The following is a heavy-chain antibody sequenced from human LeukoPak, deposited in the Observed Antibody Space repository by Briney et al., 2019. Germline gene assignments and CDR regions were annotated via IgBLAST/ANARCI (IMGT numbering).Heavy chain of an antibody. J-gene: IGHJ5*02. Sequence: PGGSLRLSCAASGFSFGTNRMHWVRQAPGKGLVWVTRIYSDGSSTTYADSVRGRFTISRDNAKNTLYLQMNSLRVEDTAVYYCVREGYSSSWSTRGWFDPWGQGTLVTVSS. CDR2: IYSDGSST. CDR3: VREGYSSSWSTRGWFDP. V-gene: IGHV3-74*01. CDR1: GFSFGTNR. D-gene: IGHD6-13*01.